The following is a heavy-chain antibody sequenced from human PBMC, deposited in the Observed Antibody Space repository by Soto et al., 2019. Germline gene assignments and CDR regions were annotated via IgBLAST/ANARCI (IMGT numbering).Heavy chain of an antibody. CDR2: IYHSGST. CDR1: GGSISSSNW. V-gene: IGHV4-4*02. Sequence: SETLSLTCAVSGGSISSSNWWSWVRQPPGEGLEWIGEIYHSGSTNYNPSLKSRVTISVDTSKNQFSLKLSSVTAADTAVYYCARYKSNYYYGMDVWGQGTTVTVSS. D-gene: IGHD1-20*01. J-gene: IGHJ6*02. CDR3: ARYKSNYYYGMDV.